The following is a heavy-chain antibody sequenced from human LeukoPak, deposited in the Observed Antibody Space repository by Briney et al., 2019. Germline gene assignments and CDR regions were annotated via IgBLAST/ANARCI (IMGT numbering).Heavy chain of an antibody. D-gene: IGHD3-16*01. J-gene: IGHJ4*02. V-gene: IGHV4-39*01. CDR3: ARLWGSDY. Sequence: SETLSLTCTVSGGSISSSSYYWGWIRQPPGKGLEWLGSIYYSGDTYYNPSLQSRVTLAVDTSKNQFSLKLSSVTAADTAVYYCARLWGSDYWGQGTLVTVSS. CDR2: IYYSGDT. CDR1: GGSISSSSYY.